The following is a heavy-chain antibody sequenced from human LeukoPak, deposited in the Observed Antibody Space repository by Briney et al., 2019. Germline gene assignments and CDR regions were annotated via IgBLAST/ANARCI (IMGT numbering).Heavy chain of an antibody. CDR3: ATGMGSGWEFDY. V-gene: IGHV1-24*01. CDR1: GYTLTELS. D-gene: IGHD6-19*01. J-gene: IGHJ4*02. CDR2: FDPEDGET. Sequence: VASVKVSCKVSGYTLTELSMHWVRQAPGKGLEWMGGFDPEDGETIYAQKFQGRVTRTEDTSTDTAYMELSSLRSEDTAVYYCATGMGSGWEFDYWGQGTLVTVSS.